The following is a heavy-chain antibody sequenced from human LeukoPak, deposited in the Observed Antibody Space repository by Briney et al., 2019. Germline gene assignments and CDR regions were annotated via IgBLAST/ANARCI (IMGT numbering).Heavy chain of an antibody. D-gene: IGHD6-13*01. J-gene: IGHJ6*02. CDR2: ISGDGDST. CDR3: AKVGSSSWRGIYYYYGMDV. Sequence: GGSLILSCAASGFTFDDYAMHWVRQAPGKGLEWVSLISGDGDSTYYADSVKGRFTISRDNSKNSLYLQMNSLRTEDTALYYCAKVGSSSWRGIYYYYGMDVWGQGTTVTVSS. CDR1: GFTFDDYA. V-gene: IGHV3-43*02.